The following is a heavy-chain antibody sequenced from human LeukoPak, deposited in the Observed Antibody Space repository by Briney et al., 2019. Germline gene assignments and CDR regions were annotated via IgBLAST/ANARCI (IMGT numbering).Heavy chain of an antibody. V-gene: IGHV3-23*01. D-gene: IGHD5-24*01. CDR1: GFTFSSYA. CDR2: ISGGSGST. CDR3: AKDLLGYNSLDFDY. Sequence: GGSLRLSCAASGFTFSSYAMSWVRQAPGKGLEWVSTISGGSGSTFFADSVKGRFTLSRDNSKNTLYLQMNSLRAEDTAVYYCAKDLLGYNSLDFDYWGQGTLVTVSS. J-gene: IGHJ4*02.